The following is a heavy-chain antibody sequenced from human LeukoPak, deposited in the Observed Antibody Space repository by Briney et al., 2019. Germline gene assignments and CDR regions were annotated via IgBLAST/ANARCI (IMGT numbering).Heavy chain of an antibody. CDR1: GGSFSGYY. CDR3: ARAIVVVPAAINYYYGMDV. J-gene: IGHJ6*04. D-gene: IGHD2-2*01. V-gene: IGHV4-34*01. CDR2: INHSGST. Sequence: PSETLSLTCAVYGGSFSGYYWSWIRQPPGKGLEWIGEINHSGSTNYNPSLKSRVTISVDTSKNQFSLKLSSVTAADTAVYYCARAIVVVPAAINYYYGMDVWGKGTTVTASS.